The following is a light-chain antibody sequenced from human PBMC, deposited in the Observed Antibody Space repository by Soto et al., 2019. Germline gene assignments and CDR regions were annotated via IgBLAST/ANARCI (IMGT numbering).Light chain of an antibody. J-gene: IGKJ2*01. CDR2: GAS. V-gene: IGKV3-20*01. CDR1: QSVSSSF. CDR3: QQYGSSPI. Sequence: EIVLTQSPGTLSLSPGERGTLSCRASQSVSSSFLAWYQQKPGQAPRLLISGASSRATGIPDRFSGSGSGTDFTLTISRLEPEDFAVYYCQQYGSSPIFGQGTKLEIK.